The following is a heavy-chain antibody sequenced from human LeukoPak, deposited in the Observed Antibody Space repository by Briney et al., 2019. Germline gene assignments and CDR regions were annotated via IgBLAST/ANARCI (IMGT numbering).Heavy chain of an antibody. CDR2: ISISKGNT. J-gene: IGHJ3*02. V-gene: IGHV1-18*01. Sequence: GASVKVSCKASGYTFTDYGISWVRQAPGQGLEWMGWISISKGNTIYPQKLQGRVTMTTDTSTSTAYMELRRLRSDDTAVYYCARGKRYAFAIWGQGTMVTVPS. D-gene: IGHD6-25*01. CDR3: ARGKRYAFAI. CDR1: GYTFTDYG.